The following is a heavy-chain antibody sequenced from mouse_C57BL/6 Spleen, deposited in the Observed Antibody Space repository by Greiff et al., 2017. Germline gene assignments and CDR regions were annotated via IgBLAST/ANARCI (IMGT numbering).Heavy chain of an antibody. V-gene: IGHV1-82*01. CDR3: AREIGYDYAMDY. CDR1: GYAFSSSW. D-gene: IGHD1-2*01. J-gene: IGHJ4*01. CDR2: IYPGDGDT. Sequence: QVQLKESGPELVKPGASVKLSCKASGYAFSSSWMNWVKQRPGKGLEWIGRIYPGDGDTNYNGKFKGKATLTADKSSSTAYMQLSSRTSEDSAVDFCAREIGYDYAMDYWGQGTSVTVSS.